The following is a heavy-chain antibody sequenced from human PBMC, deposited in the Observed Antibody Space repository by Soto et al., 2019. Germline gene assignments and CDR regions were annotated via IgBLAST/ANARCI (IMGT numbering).Heavy chain of an antibody. CDR3: AKETSAYEIDY. CDR2: ISYEGNTK. V-gene: IGHV3-30-3*01. Sequence: QVQLVESGGGVVQPGRSLRLSCAASGFIFSGYAMHWVRQAPGKGLNWVAGISYEGNTKYYADSVKGRFTVSRDNSKNTLYVQMNNLSPEDTAMYYCAKETSAYEIDYWGQGTLVTVSS. D-gene: IGHD5-12*01. CDR1: GFIFSGYA. J-gene: IGHJ4*02.